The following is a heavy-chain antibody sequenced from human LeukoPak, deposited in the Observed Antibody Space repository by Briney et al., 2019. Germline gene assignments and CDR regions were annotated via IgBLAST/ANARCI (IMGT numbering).Heavy chain of an antibody. CDR1: GFTFSSYS. Sequence: PGGSLRLSCAASGFTFSSYSMNWVRQAPGKGLEWVSSISSSSSYIYYADSVKGRFTISRDNAKNSLHLQMNSLRAEDTAVYYCARDLYGSGSYYNYYWGQGTLVTVSS. D-gene: IGHD3-10*01. CDR3: ARDLYGSGSYYNYY. CDR2: ISSSSSYI. J-gene: IGHJ4*02. V-gene: IGHV3-21*01.